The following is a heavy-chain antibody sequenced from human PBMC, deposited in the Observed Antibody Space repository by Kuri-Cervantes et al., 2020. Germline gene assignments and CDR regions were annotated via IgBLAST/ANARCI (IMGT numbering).Heavy chain of an antibody. V-gene: IGHV3-15*01. Sequence: ETLSLTCAASGFTFSNAWMSWVRQAPGKGLEWVGRIKSKTDGGTTDYAAPVKGRFTISRDDSKNTLYLQMNSLKTEDTAVYYCTTRGVLRYFDWLLTYYYGMDVWGQGTTVTVSS. J-gene: IGHJ6*02. D-gene: IGHD3-9*01. CDR3: TTRGVLRYFDWLLTYYYGMDV. CDR1: GFTFSNAW. CDR2: IKSKTDGGTT.